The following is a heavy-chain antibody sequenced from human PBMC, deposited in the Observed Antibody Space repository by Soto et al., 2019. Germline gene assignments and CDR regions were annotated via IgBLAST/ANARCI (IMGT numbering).Heavy chain of an antibody. V-gene: IGHV1-69*02. D-gene: IGHD4-17*01. Sequence: QVQLVQSGAEVKKPGSSVKVSCKASGGTFSSYTISWVRQAPGQGLEWMGRIIPILGIANYAQKFQGRVTITADKSTSTAYMELSSLRSEDSAVYYCARAGYGDYSWYWGQGTLVTVSS. CDR2: IIPILGIA. CDR1: GGTFSSYT. J-gene: IGHJ4*02. CDR3: ARAGYGDYSWY.